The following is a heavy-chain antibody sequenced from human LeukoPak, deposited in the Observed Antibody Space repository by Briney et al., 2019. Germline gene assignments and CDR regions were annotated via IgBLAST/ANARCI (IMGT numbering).Heavy chain of an antibody. Sequence: ASVKVSCKASGYTLTNYGISWVRQAPGQGLEWMGWISAYNGNTNYAQKLQGRVTMTTETSTTTAYMELRSLRSDDTAVYYCARGGGYCSSTSCYTGIIRGWFDPWGQGTLVTVSS. J-gene: IGHJ5*02. CDR3: ARGGGYCSSTSCYTGIIRGWFDP. CDR1: GYTLTNYG. D-gene: IGHD2-2*02. V-gene: IGHV1-18*01. CDR2: ISAYNGNT.